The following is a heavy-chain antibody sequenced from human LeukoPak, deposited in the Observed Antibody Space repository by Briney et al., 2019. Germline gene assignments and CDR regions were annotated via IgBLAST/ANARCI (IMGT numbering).Heavy chain of an antibody. CDR1: GFTFSSYA. J-gene: IGHJ6*02. D-gene: IGHD2-2*01. CDR3: AREWEDIVVVPAAPNYYYYYGMDV. Sequence: GGSLRLSCAASGFTFSSYAMHWVRQAPGEGLEWVAVISYDGSNKYYADSVKGRFTISRDNSKNTLYLQMNSLRAEDTAVYYCAREWEDIVVVPAAPNYYYYYGMDVWGQGTTVTVSS. CDR2: ISYDGSNK. V-gene: IGHV3-30-3*01.